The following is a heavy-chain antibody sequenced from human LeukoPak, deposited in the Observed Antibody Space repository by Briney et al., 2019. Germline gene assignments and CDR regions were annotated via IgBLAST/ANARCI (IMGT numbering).Heavy chain of an antibody. J-gene: IGHJ5*02. CDR2: ISGYNVNT. V-gene: IGHV1-18*01. CDR3: ARASLGRGDWFAP. D-gene: IGHD3-16*01. CDR1: GYTFTSCG. Sequence: ASVKVSCKASGYTFTSCGISWVRQVPGQGLEWMGWISGYNVNTNYVQKLQGRVTMTTDTSTSTAYMDLRSLRSDDTAVYYCARASLGRGDWFAPGGQGTLVTVSS.